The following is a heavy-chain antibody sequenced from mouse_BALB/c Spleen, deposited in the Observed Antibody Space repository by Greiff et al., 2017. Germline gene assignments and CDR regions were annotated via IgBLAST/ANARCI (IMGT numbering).Heavy chain of an antibody. CDR2: IRLKSNNYAT. CDR1: GFTFSNYW. V-gene: IGHV6-6*02. D-gene: IGHD2-3*01. Sequence: EVQLVESGGGLVQPGGSMKLSCVASGFTFSNYWMNWVRQSPEKGLEWVAEIRLKSNNYATHYAESVKGRFTISRDDSKSSVYLQMNNLRAEDTGIYYCTRVYDGYYVWGQGTLVTVSA. J-gene: IGHJ3*01. CDR3: TRVYDGYYV.